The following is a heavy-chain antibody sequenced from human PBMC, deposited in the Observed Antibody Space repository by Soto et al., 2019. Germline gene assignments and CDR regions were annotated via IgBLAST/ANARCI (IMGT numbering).Heavy chain of an antibody. CDR3: ARASKLRFLEWLPQPGLDY. CDR2: ISAYNGNT. J-gene: IGHJ4*02. V-gene: IGHV1-18*04. CDR1: GYTFTSYG. Sequence: ASVKVSCKASGYTFTSYGISWVRQAPGQGLEWMGWISAYNGNTNYAQKLQGRVTMTTDTSTSTAYMELRSLRSDDTAVYYCARASKLRFLEWLPQPGLDYWGQGTLVTVSS. D-gene: IGHD3-3*01.